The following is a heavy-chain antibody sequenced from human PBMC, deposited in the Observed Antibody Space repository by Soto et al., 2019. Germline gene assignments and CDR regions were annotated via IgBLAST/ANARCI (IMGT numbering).Heavy chain of an antibody. CDR2: IWYDGSNK. V-gene: IGHV3-33*01. CDR3: ASRSPALDY. Sequence: QVQLVESGGGVGQPGRSLRLSCAASGFTFSSYGMHWVRQAPGKGLEWVAVIWYDGSNKYYADFVKGRFTISRDNSKNTLYLQMNSLRAEDTAVYYCASRSPALDYWGQGTLVTVSS. CDR1: GFTFSSYG. J-gene: IGHJ4*02. D-gene: IGHD2-2*01.